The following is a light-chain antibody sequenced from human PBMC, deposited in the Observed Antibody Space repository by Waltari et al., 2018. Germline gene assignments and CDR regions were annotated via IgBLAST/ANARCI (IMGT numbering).Light chain of an antibody. CDR3: QQYYSTPFT. Sequence: DIQMTQSPSSLSSSVGDKVTITCRASQGISNSLAWYQQKPGKAPKLLLYAASRLESRVPARFSGSGSGTYYTVTISSMQPEAFATYYCQQYYSTPFTFGPVPKVYI. CDR1: QGISNS. J-gene: IGKJ3*01. V-gene: IGKV1-NL1*01. CDR2: AAS.